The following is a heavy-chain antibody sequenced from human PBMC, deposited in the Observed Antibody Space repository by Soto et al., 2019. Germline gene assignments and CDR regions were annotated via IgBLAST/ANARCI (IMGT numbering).Heavy chain of an antibody. CDR3: AKDRVWSGTYYYYYYGMDV. V-gene: IGHV3-23*01. J-gene: IGHJ6*02. Sequence: PGGSLRLSCAASGFTFSSYAMSWVRQDPGKGLEWVSAISGSGGSTYYADSVKGRFTISRDNSKNTLYLQMNSLRAEDTAVYYCAKDRVWSGTYYYYYYGMDVWGQGTTVTVSS. CDR2: ISGSGGST. D-gene: IGHD3-3*01. CDR1: GFTFSSYA.